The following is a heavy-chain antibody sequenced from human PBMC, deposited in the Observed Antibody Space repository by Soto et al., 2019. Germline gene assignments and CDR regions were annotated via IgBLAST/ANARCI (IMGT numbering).Heavy chain of an antibody. V-gene: IGHV4-4*02. Sequence: PSETLSLTCAVSGGSISSSNSWSWVRQSPGKGLEWIGEIFHSGSTNYSPSLESRVIISLDKSKNQFSLKLSSVTVADTAVYYCARDQLACPSCKPPINYYIHYSGKGTLLTLST. D-gene: IGHD2-2*01. CDR3: ARDQLACPSCKPPINYYIHY. CDR1: GGSISSSNS. CDR2: IFHSGST. J-gene: IGHJ4*02.